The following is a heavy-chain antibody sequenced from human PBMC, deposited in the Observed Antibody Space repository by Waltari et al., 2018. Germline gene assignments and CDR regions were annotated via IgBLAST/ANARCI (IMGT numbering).Heavy chain of an antibody. CDR2: MTASGLM. D-gene: IGHD6-6*01. CDR1: GFTLLSYT. V-gene: IGHV3-23*01. J-gene: IGHJ6*02. Sequence: EMQLLESGGALVRPGDSLRLSCAAFGFTLLSYTINWVRQAPGKGLELVAVMTASGLMHYGDSVKGRFIISRDNSKNTLYLEMYRLRVEDTARYYCAKDEGARLAPTFGMDAWGQGTTVIVS. CDR3: AKDEGARLAPTFGMDA.